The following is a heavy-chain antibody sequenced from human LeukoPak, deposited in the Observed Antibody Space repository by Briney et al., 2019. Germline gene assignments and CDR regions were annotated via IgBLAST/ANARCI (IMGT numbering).Heavy chain of an antibody. CDR3: SRGVYN. CDR1: GFTVSHSY. Sequence: GGSLRLSCAASGFTVSHSYMNWVRQAPGKGLEWVSVIYAGGNTYYADSVKGRFTISRDNSENTLYLQMNSLRPEDTAVYYCSRGVYNWGQGTLVTVSS. CDR2: IYAGGNT. J-gene: IGHJ4*02. V-gene: IGHV3-66*02. D-gene: IGHD2-8*01.